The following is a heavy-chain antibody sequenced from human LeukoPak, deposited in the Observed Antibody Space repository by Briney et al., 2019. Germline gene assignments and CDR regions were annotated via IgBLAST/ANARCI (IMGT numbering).Heavy chain of an antibody. J-gene: IGHJ3*02. CDR1: GFTLSGYW. D-gene: IGHD6-13*01. CDR2: INGDGGST. V-gene: IGHV3-74*01. CDR3: ARGGWGRAAAGNDVFDI. Sequence: PGGSLRLSCAASGFTLSGYWMHWVRQVPGKGLVWVSRINGDGGSTFYADSVKGRFTISRDNAKNTLYLQMNSLRAEDTAVYYCARGGWGRAAAGNDVFDIWGQGTIVTVSS.